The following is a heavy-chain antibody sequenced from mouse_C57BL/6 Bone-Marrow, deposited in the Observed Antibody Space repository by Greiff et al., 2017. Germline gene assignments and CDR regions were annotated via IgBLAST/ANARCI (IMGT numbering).Heavy chain of an antibody. CDR2: IWSGGST. V-gene: IGHV2-4*01. Sequence: QVQLKESGPGLVQPSQSLSITCTVSGFSLTSYGVHWVRQPPGKGLEWLGVIWSGGSTDYNAAFISRLSISKDNSKSQVFFKMNSLQADDTAIYXCAKNGEMVTRRRYYFDYWGQGTTLTVSS. J-gene: IGHJ2*01. D-gene: IGHD2-1*01. CDR1: GFSLTSYG. CDR3: AKNGEMVTRRRYYFDY.